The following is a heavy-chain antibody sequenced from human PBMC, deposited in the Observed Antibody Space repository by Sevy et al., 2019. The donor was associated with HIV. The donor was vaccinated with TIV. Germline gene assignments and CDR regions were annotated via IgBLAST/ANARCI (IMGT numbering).Heavy chain of an antibody. CDR3: ARPYGXGSWXXXDX. J-gene: IGHJ3*01. Sequence: GGSLRLSXXASXXXXSSYTMNWXXXXPGQGLEWVSSISGSSNYIYYADSLKGRFTISRDNAKNSLYLQMHSLRADDTAVYFCARPYGXGSWXXXDXXXQGTVVXVSS. V-gene: IGHV3-21*01. CDR1: XXXXSSYT. CDR2: ISGSSNYI. D-gene: IGHD3-10*01.